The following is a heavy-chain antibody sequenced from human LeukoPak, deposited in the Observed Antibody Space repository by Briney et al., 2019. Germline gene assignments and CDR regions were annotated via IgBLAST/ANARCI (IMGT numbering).Heavy chain of an antibody. V-gene: IGHV1-46*01. CDR2: INPSGGST. CDR1: GYTVTSYY. D-gene: IGHD6-19*01. J-gene: IGHJ4*02. CDR3: ARGRNIAVAGTGDY. Sequence: ASVKVSCKASGYTVTSYYMHWVRQAPGQRLEWMGIINPSGGSTSYAQKSQGRATMTRDTSTSTVYMELCSLRSEDTAVYYGARGRNIAVAGTGDYWGQGTLVAVSS.